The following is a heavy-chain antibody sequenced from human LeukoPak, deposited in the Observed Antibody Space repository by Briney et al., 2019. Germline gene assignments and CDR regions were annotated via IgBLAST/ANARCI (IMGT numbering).Heavy chain of an antibody. D-gene: IGHD6-19*01. V-gene: IGHV3-23*01. Sequence: GGSLRLSCAASGFTFSSYAMSWVRQAPGKGLEWVSAISGSGGSTYYADSVKGRFTISRDNSKNTLYLQMNSLRAEDTAVYYRANFYSSGWYYFDYWGQGTLVTVSS. J-gene: IGHJ4*02. CDR3: ANFYSSGWYYFDY. CDR2: ISGSGGST. CDR1: GFTFSSYA.